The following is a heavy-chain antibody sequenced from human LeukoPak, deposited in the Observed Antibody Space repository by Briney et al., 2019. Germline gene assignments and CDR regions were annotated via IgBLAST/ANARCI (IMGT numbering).Heavy chain of an antibody. CDR2: ISSSSKYT. V-gene: IGHV3-11*06. Sequence: GGSLRLSCAASGFPFSDYYMSWVRQAPGKGLEWVSYISSSSKYTNYVDSVKGRFTISRDNAKNSLNLQMNSLRVEDTAVYYCARGGAARPDYWGQGTLVTVSS. J-gene: IGHJ4*02. CDR3: ARGGAARPDY. D-gene: IGHD6-6*01. CDR1: GFPFSDYY.